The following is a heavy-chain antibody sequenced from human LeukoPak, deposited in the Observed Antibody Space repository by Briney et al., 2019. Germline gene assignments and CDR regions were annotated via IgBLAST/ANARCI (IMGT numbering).Heavy chain of an antibody. Sequence: SETLSLTCAVYGGSFSGYYWSWIRQPPGKGLEWIGEINHSGSTNYNPSLKSRVTISVDTSKNQFSLKLSSVTAADTAVYYCARDLGRDDYNFGHWGQGTLVTVSS. CDR3: ARDLGRDDYNFGH. CDR2: INHSGST. V-gene: IGHV4-34*01. D-gene: IGHD5-24*01. CDR1: GGSFSGYY. J-gene: IGHJ4*02.